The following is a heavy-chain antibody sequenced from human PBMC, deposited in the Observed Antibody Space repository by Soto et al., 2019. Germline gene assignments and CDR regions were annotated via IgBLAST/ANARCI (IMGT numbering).Heavy chain of an antibody. CDR2: INAGNGDT. V-gene: IGHV1-3*01. Sequence: ASVKVSCKTSGYTFTNYAIHWVRQAPGQRLEWMGWINAGNGDTKCSQEFQGRVTITRDTSASTAYMELRSLKSDDTAVYYCARDPDYYYGSGSGNWFDPWGQGTLVTVSS. CDR3: ARDPDYYYGSGSGNWFDP. J-gene: IGHJ5*02. D-gene: IGHD3-10*01. CDR1: GYTFTNYA.